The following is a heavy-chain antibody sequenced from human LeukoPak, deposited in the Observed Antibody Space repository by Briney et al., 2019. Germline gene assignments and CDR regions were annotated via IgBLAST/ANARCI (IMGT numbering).Heavy chain of an antibody. J-gene: IGHJ4*02. Sequence: PSETLSLTCTVSGGSISSSSYYWGWIRQPPGKGLEWIGSIYYSGSTYYNPSLKSRVTISVDTSKNQFSLKLSSVTAADTAVYYCARVTSILYYFDYWGQGTLVTVSS. CDR2: IYYSGST. CDR3: ARVTSILYYFDY. CDR1: GGSISSSSYY. V-gene: IGHV4-39*07.